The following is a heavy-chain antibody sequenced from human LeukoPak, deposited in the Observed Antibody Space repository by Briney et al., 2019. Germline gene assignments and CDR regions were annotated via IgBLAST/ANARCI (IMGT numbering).Heavy chain of an antibody. Sequence: PSGTLSLTCAVSGGSISSSNWWSWVRQPPGKGLEWIGEINHSGSTNYNPSLKSRVTISVDKSKNQFSLKLSSVTAADTAVYYCAREGGGITMVRDDAFDIWGQGTMVTASS. CDR1: GGSISSSNW. V-gene: IGHV4-4*02. CDR2: INHSGST. CDR3: AREGGGITMVRDDAFDI. D-gene: IGHD3-10*01. J-gene: IGHJ3*02.